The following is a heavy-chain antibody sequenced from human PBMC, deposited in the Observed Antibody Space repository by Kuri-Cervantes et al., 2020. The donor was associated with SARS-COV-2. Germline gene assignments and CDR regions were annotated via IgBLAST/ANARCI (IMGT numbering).Heavy chain of an antibody. Sequence: GESLKISCAASGFTFSSYAMSWVRQAPGKGLEWVSAISGSGGSPYYADSVKGRFTISRDNSKNTLYLQMNSLRAEDTAVYYCAKDKFMYYDSSGYYDYWGQGTLVTVSS. D-gene: IGHD3-22*01. J-gene: IGHJ4*02. CDR2: ISGSGGSP. CDR1: GFTFSSYA. CDR3: AKDKFMYYDSSGYYDY. V-gene: IGHV3-23*01.